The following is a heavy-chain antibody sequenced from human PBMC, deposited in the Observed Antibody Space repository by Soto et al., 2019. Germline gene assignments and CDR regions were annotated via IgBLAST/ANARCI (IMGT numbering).Heavy chain of an antibody. V-gene: IGHV4-59*01. CDR2: IYYSGST. D-gene: IGHD3-3*01. Sequence: PSETLSLTCTVSGGSIASYYWSWIRQPPGKRLEWIGYIYYSGSTNYNPSLKSRVTISVDTSKNPFSLKLSSVTAADTAVYYCASLNYDFWSGYSHYAEYFQHWGQGTLVTVSS. CDR3: ASLNYDFWSGYSHYAEYFQH. CDR1: GGSIASYY. J-gene: IGHJ1*01.